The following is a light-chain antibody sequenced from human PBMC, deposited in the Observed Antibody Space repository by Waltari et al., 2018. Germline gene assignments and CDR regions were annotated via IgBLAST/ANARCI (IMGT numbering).Light chain of an antibody. CDR3: AAWDDSLSGYNV. Sequence: QSVLTQPPSASGTPGPRVTISCSGSSPNIGRNYVYWYQQPPGTAPKLLIYRKNQRPSGVPDRFSGSKSGTSASLAISGLRSEDEADYYCAAWDDSLSGYNVFGSGTKVTVL. CDR2: RKN. V-gene: IGLV1-47*01. CDR1: SPNIGRNY. J-gene: IGLJ6*01.